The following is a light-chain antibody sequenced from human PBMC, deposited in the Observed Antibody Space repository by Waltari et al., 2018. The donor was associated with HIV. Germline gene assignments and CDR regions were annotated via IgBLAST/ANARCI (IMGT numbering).Light chain of an antibody. Sequence: SYELTQPPSVSVFPGQTARITCYGAALPKTYAYWYQQKAGDAPLLVIYEDTKRGSGIPDRLSGSTSGTVATLTITAAQVDDEADYYCSSADTSGIVFGGGTKLTVL. CDR1: ALPKTY. J-gene: IGLJ2*01. V-gene: IGLV3-10*01. CDR2: EDT. CDR3: SSADTSGIV.